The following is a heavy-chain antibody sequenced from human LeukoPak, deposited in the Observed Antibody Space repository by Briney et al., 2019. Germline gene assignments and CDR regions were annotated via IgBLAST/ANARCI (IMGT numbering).Heavy chain of an antibody. V-gene: IGHV3-9*01. CDR1: GFRFDDYA. J-gene: IGHJ4*02. D-gene: IGHD3-10*01. CDR2: ITWNSGTI. CDR3: AKDMVVWFGEFAFDN. Sequence: GGSLRLCCAASGFRFDDYAMHWVRQAPGKGLEWVSGITWNSGTIEYADCVKGRVTISRDNAKNSLFLQMNSQRPEDTAFYYCAKDMVVWFGEFAFDNWGQGTLVTVSS.